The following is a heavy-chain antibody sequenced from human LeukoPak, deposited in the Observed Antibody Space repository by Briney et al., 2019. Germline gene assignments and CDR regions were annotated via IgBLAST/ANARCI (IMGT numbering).Heavy chain of an antibody. V-gene: IGHV3-21*01. J-gene: IGHJ4*02. CDR3: ARDGDSSGVYYFDY. D-gene: IGHD3-22*01. CDR1: GFTFSTYN. CDR2: ISSSSSYI. Sequence: GGSLRLSCAASGFTFSTYNMNWVRQAPGKGLEWVSSISSSSSYIYYADSVKGRFTMSRDNAKNSLYLQMNSLRAEDTAVYYCARDGDSSGVYYFDYWGQGTLVTVPS.